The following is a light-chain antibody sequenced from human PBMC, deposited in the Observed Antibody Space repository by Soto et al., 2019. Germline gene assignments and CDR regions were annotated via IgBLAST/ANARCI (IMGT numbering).Light chain of an antibody. CDR1: QSVSSSY. J-gene: IGKJ1*01. Sequence: EIVLTQSPGTLSLSPGERATLSCRASQSVSSSYLAWYQQKPGQAPRLLIYGASSRATGIPDRFSGSGSGTDFTLTISRLEPEDFAEYYCQHYRSSPPPCGQGTKLDI. CDR2: GAS. V-gene: IGKV3-20*01. CDR3: QHYRSSPPP.